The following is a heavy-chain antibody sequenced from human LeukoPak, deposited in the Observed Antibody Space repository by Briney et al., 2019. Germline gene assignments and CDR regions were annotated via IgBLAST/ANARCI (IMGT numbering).Heavy chain of an antibody. J-gene: IGHJ4*02. CDR1: GFTFSNNS. V-gene: IGHV3-48*04. D-gene: IGHD3-9*01. CDR3: ARVNFLTGSAFDY. CDR2: ISSISSTI. Sequence: GSLRLSCAASGFTFSNNSMNWVRQAPGKGLGWVSYISSISSTIYYADSVKGRFTISRDNAKNSLYLQMNSLRAEDTAVYYCARVNFLTGSAFDYWGQGTLVTVSS.